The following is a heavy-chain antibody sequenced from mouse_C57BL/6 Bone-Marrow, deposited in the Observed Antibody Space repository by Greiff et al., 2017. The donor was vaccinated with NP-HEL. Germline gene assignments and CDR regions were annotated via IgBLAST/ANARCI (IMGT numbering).Heavy chain of an antibody. V-gene: IGHV7-1*01. Sequence: EVNVVESGGGLVQSGRSLRLSCATSGFTFSDFYMEWVRQAPGKGLEWIAASRNKANDYTTEYSVSVKGRFIVSRDTSQSILYLQMNALRAEDTAMYYCASDADYDGWLADWGQGTLVTVSA. CDR3: ASDADYDGWLAD. J-gene: IGHJ3*01. CDR1: GFTFSDFY. CDR2: SRNKANDYTT. D-gene: IGHD2-4*01.